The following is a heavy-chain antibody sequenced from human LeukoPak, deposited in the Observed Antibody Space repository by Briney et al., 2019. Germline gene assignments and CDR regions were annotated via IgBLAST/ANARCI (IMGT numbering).Heavy chain of an antibody. Sequence: SETLSLTCTGSGGSISTNFWSWIRQPPGKGLEWTGYIDYSGSTNYIPSLKSRVTISVDTSNNQLSLRLTSVTAADTAVYYCARQRGTYIDTFDMWGQGTVVTVSS. J-gene: IGHJ3*02. V-gene: IGHV4-59*08. CDR1: GGSISTNF. CDR3: ARQRGTYIDTFDM. CDR2: IDYSGST. D-gene: IGHD1-26*01.